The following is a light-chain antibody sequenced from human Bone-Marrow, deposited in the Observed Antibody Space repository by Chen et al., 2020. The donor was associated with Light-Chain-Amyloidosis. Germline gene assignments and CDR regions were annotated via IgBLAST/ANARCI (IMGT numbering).Light chain of an antibody. CDR3: SSYTSSSPPV. CDR2: DVS. Sequence: QSALTQPASVSGSRGQSITISCSGTSSDVGGYNYVSWYQQHPGKAPKLMMYDVSNRPSGVSNRYAGSKSGTAASLTISGLQAEDEADYYCSSYTSSSPPVFGGGTKLTVL. J-gene: IGLJ3*02. CDR1: SSDVGGYNY. V-gene: IGLV2-14*01.